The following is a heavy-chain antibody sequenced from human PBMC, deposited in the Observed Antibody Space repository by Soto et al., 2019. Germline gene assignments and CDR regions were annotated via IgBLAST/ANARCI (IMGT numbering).Heavy chain of an antibody. Sequence: QVQLVQSGAEVKKPGASVKVSCKASGYTFTSYGISWVRQAPGQGLEWMGWISAYNGNTNYAQKLQGRVTMTTDTSTSTAYMELRSLRSDDTAVYYCAREPPLLWFGELCANGMDVWGQGTTVTVSS. CDR2: ISAYNGNT. V-gene: IGHV1-18*01. D-gene: IGHD3-10*01. CDR3: AREPPLLWFGELCANGMDV. J-gene: IGHJ6*02. CDR1: GYTFTSYG.